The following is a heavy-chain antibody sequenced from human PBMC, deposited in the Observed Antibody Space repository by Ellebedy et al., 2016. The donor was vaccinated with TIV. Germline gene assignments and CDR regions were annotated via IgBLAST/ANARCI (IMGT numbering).Heavy chain of an antibody. CDR3: AGDLDV. J-gene: IGHJ4*02. CDR2: INNDGRMT. CDR1: RFTFRCYW. D-gene: IGHD3-3*01. Sequence: GESLKLSCAAFRFTFRCYWMHWVRQAPAEGLVWVARINNDGRMTNYADSVKGRFTISRDNAESILYLQMSSLRVEDTAMYYCAGDLDVWGQGIQVTVSS. V-gene: IGHV3-74*01.